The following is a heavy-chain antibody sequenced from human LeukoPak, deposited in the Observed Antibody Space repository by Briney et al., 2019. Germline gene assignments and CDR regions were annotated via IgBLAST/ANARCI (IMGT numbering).Heavy chain of an antibody. Sequence: GGTLRLSCAGSGFTFSSYGMSWVRQAPGKGLEWVANIKQDESEKYYLGSVKGRFTISRDNTKNSLYLQMNSLRAEDTAVYYCARGTMFPYYSDYWGQGTLVTVSS. CDR3: ARGTMFPYYSDY. V-gene: IGHV3-7*01. J-gene: IGHJ4*02. CDR2: IKQDESEK. CDR1: GFTFSSYG. D-gene: IGHD3-10*02.